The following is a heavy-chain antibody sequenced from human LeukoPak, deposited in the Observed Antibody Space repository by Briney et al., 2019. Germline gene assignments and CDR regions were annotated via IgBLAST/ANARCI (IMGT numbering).Heavy chain of an antibody. CDR2: IIPIFGTA. CDR3: AGATGNLIPFDY. Sequence: SVKVSCKASGGTFSSYAISWVRQAPGQGLEWMGGIIPIFGTANYAQKFQGRVTITADESTSTAYMELSSLRSEDTAVYYCAGATGNLIPFDYWGQGSLVTVSS. CDR1: GGTFSSYA. V-gene: IGHV1-69*13. J-gene: IGHJ4*02. D-gene: IGHD3-9*01.